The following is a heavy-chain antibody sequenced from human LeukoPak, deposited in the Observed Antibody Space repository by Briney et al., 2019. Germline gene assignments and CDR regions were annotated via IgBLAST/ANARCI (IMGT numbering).Heavy chain of an antibody. CDR2: ISGSGGST. Sequence: GGSLRLSCAASGFIFSSYAMSWVRQAPGKGLEWVSAISGSGGSTYYADSVKGRFTISRDNSKNTLYLQMNSLRAEDTAVYYCAKDSRGYSGYDLVVWGQGTLVTVSS. CDR1: GFIFSSYA. V-gene: IGHV3-23*01. CDR3: AKDSRGYSGYDLVV. D-gene: IGHD5-12*01. J-gene: IGHJ4*02.